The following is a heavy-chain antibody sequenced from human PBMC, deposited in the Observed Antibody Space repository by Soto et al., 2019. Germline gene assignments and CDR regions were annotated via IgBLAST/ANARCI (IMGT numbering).Heavy chain of an antibody. V-gene: IGHV3-48*02. D-gene: IGHD6-13*01. CDR1: GFTFSSYS. Sequence: GGSLRLSCAASGFTFSSYSMNWVRQAPGKGLEWVSYISSSSSTIYYADSVKGRFTISRDNAKNSLYLQMNSLRDEDTAVYYCARVQQQSFYYYYGMDVWGQGTTVTVSS. CDR3: ARVQQQSFYYYYGMDV. J-gene: IGHJ6*02. CDR2: ISSSSSTI.